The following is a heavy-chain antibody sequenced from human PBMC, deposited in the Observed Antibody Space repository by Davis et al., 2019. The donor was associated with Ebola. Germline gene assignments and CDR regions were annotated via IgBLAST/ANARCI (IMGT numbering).Heavy chain of an antibody. CDR1: GYTFTSYG. V-gene: IGHV1-18*01. CDR2: ISVYNGNT. Sequence: ASVKVSCKASGYTFTSYGISWVRQAPGQGLEWMGWISVYNGNTNYAQKLQGRVTITADESTSTAYMELSSLRSEDTAVYYCARDYGDYAFDYWGQGTLVTVSS. D-gene: IGHD4-17*01. CDR3: ARDYGDYAFDY. J-gene: IGHJ4*02.